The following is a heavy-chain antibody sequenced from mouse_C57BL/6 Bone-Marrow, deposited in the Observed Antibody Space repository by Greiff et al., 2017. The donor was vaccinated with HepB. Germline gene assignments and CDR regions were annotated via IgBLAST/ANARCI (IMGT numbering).Heavy chain of an antibody. V-gene: IGHV1-4*01. CDR2: INPSSGYT. CDR1: GYTFTSYT. J-gene: IGHJ3*01. CDR3: ARRGSSYSWFAY. Sequence: QVQLKQSGAELARPGASVKMSCKASGYTFTSYTMHRVKQRPGQGLEWIGYINPSSGYTKYNQKFKDKATLTADKSSSTAYMQLSSLTSEDSAVYYCARRGSSYSWFAYWGQGTLVTVSA. D-gene: IGHD1-1*01.